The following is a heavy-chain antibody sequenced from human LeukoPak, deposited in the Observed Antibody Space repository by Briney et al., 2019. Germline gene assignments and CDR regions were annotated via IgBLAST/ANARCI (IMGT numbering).Heavy chain of an antibody. CDR1: GGSFSGYY. Sequence: SETLSLTCAVYGGSFSGYYWSWVRQPPGKGLGWIREINHSGSTNYNPSLKSRVTISVDTSKNQFSLKLSSVTAADTAVYYCARSGATGWYGKAYYYYYMDVSGKGTTVTVSS. V-gene: IGHV4-34*01. J-gene: IGHJ6*03. CDR3: ARSGATGWYGKAYYYYYMDV. CDR2: INHSGST. D-gene: IGHD6-19*01.